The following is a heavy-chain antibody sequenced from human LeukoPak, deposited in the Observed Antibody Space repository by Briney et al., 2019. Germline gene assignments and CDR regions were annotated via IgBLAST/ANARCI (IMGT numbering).Heavy chain of an antibody. V-gene: IGHV4-39*01. J-gene: IGHJ5*02. Sequence: SETLSLTCTVSGGSISSSSYYWGWIRQPPGNGLEWIGSIYYSGSTYYNPSLKSRVTISVDTSKNQFSLKLSSVTAADTAVYYCARHYDFWSGNWFDPWGQGTLVTVSS. D-gene: IGHD3-3*01. CDR1: GGSISSSSYY. CDR2: IYYSGST. CDR3: ARHYDFWSGNWFDP.